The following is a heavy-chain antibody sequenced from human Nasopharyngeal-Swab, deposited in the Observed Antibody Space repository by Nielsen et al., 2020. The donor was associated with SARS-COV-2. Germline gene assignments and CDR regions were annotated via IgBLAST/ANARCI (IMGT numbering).Heavy chain of an antibody. V-gene: IGHV5-10-1*01. D-gene: IGHD3-16*01. J-gene: IGHJ3*02. CDR3: ARPIFGTDSFDI. Sequence: GESLKISCQGSGYDFKNFWSNWVGQMPGKGLEWMGRIDPSDSSTNYSPSFQGRVLISADKSTKTAFLQWRTLKPSDTAMYFCARPIFGTDSFDIWGRGTLVHVFS. CDR1: GYDFKNFW. CDR2: IDPSDSST.